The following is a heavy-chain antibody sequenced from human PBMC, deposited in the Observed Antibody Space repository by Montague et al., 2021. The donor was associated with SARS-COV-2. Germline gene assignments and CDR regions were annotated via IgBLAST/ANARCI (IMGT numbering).Heavy chain of an antibody. V-gene: IGHV3-30-3*01. CDR3: ARDQGGYSYNDY. CDR2: ISFDGTNK. D-gene: IGHD5-18*01. J-gene: IGHJ4*02. CDR1: GFTFTSYA. Sequence: SLRLSCAASGFTFTSYAMHWVRQAPGKGLEWVAVISFDGTNKYYTDSVKGRFTISRDNSKSTLYLQMHSVRPEDTAVYYCARDQGGYSYNDYWGQGTLVTVSS.